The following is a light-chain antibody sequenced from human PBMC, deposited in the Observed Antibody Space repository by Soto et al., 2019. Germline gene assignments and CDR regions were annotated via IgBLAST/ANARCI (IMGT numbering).Light chain of an antibody. CDR3: CAYACAYGDV. CDR2: KVN. Sequence: QSSLTPPRSVSGSPGQSITLYSPGNTRDCGAYIFPSWYQQHPGEAPKLRITKVNNRPPGVPDRFSASKSCNEASLNISGRNAEDEADYFCCAYACAYGDVLGRGTKVTVL. J-gene: IGLJ1*01. V-gene: IGLV2-11*01. CDR1: TRDCGAYIF.